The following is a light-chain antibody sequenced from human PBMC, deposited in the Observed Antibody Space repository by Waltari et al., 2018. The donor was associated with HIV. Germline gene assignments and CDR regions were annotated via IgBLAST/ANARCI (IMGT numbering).Light chain of an antibody. CDR2: EDS. CDR3: YSTDSSANHGV. Sequence: SYELTQPPSVSVSPGQTARITCSGDALAKKFAYWYQQKSGQAPVLVIYEDSRRPSGISERFSCSSSGTGATFTISGAQVEDAADYYCYSTDSSANHGVFGGGTKLTVL. V-gene: IGLV3-10*01. J-gene: IGLJ3*02. CDR1: ALAKKF.